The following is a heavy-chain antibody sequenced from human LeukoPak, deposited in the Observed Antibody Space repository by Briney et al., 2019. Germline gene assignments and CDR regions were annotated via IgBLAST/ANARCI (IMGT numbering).Heavy chain of an antibody. CDR1: GYSFTDNY. Sequence: GASVKISCKASGYSFTDNYIHWARQAPGQGLEWMGRINPKTGGTNYAQKFQSRVTMTTDTSVSTAYMELSRLRSDDTAVYICARDGPGYCSPTSCSDNWFDPWGQGTLVTVSS. J-gene: IGHJ5*02. CDR3: ARDGPGYCSPTSCSDNWFDP. D-gene: IGHD2-2*01. CDR2: INPKTGGT. V-gene: IGHV1-2*06.